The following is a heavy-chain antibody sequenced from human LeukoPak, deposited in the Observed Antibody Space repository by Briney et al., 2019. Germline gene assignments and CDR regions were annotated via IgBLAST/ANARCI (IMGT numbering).Heavy chain of an antibody. J-gene: IGHJ3*02. D-gene: IGHD3-22*01. CDR2: ISAYNGNT. CDR3: ARPTYYDLPRPLTSPDAFDI. CDR1: GYTFTSYG. Sequence: ASVKVSCKASGYTFTSYGISWVRQAPGQGLEWMGWISAYNGNTNYAQKLQGRVTMTTDTSTSTAYMELRSLRSDDTAVYYCARPTYYDLPRPLTSPDAFDIWGQGTMVTVSS. V-gene: IGHV1-18*01.